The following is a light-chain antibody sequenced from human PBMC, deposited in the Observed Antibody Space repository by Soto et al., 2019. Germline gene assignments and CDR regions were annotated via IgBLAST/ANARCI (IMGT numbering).Light chain of an antibody. J-gene: IGKJ4*01. Sequence: EIVMTQSPATLSVSPGEGATLSCRARQSVRSDLAWYQHKPGLAPRLLIYGVSTRATGIPVRFSGSGSGTEFTLSISSLQSEDSAIYYCQQYNHLPLTFGGGTKVAIK. CDR3: QQYNHLPLT. V-gene: IGKV3-15*01. CDR2: GVS. CDR1: QSVRSD.